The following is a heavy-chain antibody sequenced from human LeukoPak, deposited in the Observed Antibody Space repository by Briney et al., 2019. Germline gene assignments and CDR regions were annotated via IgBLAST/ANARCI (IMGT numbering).Heavy chain of an antibody. D-gene: IGHD2-2*01. CDR2: IFYSGST. V-gene: IGHV4-39*07. CDR3: AREETSCTSTTCHRKLDS. J-gene: IGHJ4*02. CDR1: GGSISTSSYY. Sequence: PSETLSLTCTVSGGSISTSSYYWGWVRQPPGKGLEWIGNIFYSGSTYYSPSLKSRVTISVDTSKNQFSLKLSSVTAADTAVYYCAREETSCTSTTCHRKLDSWGQGTLVTVSS.